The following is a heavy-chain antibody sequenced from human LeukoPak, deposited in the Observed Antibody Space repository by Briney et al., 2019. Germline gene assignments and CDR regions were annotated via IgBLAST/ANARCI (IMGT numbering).Heavy chain of an antibody. CDR3: AREDSNDYGDYGIFDY. D-gene: IGHD4-17*01. Sequence: PGGSLRLSCAASGFTVSSYYMSWVRQAPGKGLEWVSVIYSDGSTYYADSVKGRFTISRDNAKNSLYLQMNSLRAEDTAVYYCAREDSNDYGDYGIFDYWGQGTLVTVSS. V-gene: IGHV3-53*01. CDR1: GFTVSSYY. J-gene: IGHJ4*02. CDR2: IYSDGST.